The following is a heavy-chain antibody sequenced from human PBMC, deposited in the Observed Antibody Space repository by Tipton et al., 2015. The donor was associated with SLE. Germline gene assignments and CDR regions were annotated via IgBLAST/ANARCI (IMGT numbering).Heavy chain of an antibody. CDR1: GFTFGSYD. CDR3: ARWGTGRAFDI. Sequence: SLRLSCAASGFTFGSYDMHWVRQATGKGLEWVSAIGTAGDTYYPGSVKGRFTISRENAKNSLYLQMNSLRAGDTAVYYCARWGTGRAFDIWGQGTMVTVSS. J-gene: IGHJ3*02. V-gene: IGHV3-13*01. CDR2: IGTAGDT. D-gene: IGHD3-10*01.